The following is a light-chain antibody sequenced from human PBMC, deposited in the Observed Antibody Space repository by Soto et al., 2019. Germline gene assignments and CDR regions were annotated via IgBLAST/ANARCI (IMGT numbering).Light chain of an antibody. CDR1: QSVLFSSNSKNA. J-gene: IGKJ4*01. CDR2: WAS. V-gene: IGKV4-1*01. Sequence: DIVMTQSPDSLDVSLGERATINCKSSQSVLFSSNSKNALAWYQQRPGQPPKLLIYWASTQESGVPDRFSGSGSGTDFTLTISTLQAEDVAVYYCQQYYVTPPTFGGGTKVEIK. CDR3: QQYYVTPPT.